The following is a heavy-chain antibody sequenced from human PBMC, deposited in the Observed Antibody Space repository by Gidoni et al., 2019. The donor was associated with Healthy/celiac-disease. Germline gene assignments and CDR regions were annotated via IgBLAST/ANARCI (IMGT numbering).Heavy chain of an antibody. Sequence: VQLVESGGGVVQPGRSLRLSCAASGFTFRHYAMPWVRQAPGKGLEWVAVISYDGSNKDYADSVKGRFTISRDNSKNTLYLQMNSLRAEDTAVYYCARGALDWVGEDAFDIWGQGTMVTVSS. D-gene: IGHD3-9*01. V-gene: IGHV3-30-3*01. CDR1: GFTFRHYA. J-gene: IGHJ3*02. CDR2: ISYDGSNK. CDR3: ARGALDWVGEDAFDI.